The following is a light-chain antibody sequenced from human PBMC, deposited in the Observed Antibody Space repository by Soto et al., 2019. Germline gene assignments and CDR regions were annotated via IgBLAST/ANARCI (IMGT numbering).Light chain of an antibody. V-gene: IGKV4-1*01. CDR2: WAS. Sequence: DIVMTQSPDSLAVSLGERATINCKSSQSVLYNSNNKNYLAWYQQKPGQPPKLLIYWASTRESWVPDRFSGSGSGTDFTLTISRLQAEDVAVYYCQQYYSTPLTFGQGTKVEIK. CDR3: QQYYSTPLT. CDR1: QSVLYNSNNKNY. J-gene: IGKJ1*01.